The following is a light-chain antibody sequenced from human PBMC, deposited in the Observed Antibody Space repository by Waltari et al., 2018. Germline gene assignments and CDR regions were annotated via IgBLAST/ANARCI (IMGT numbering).Light chain of an antibody. Sequence: QSALTQPASVSGSPGQSITISRTATSSDVGGYNYVSWYQQHQGKVPKLMIYDVSNRPSGVSNRFSGSKSGNTASLTISGLQAEDEADYYCSSYTSSSTEVFGGGTKLTVL. CDR1: SSDVGGYNY. J-gene: IGLJ2*01. V-gene: IGLV2-14*03. CDR2: DVS. CDR3: SSYTSSSTEV.